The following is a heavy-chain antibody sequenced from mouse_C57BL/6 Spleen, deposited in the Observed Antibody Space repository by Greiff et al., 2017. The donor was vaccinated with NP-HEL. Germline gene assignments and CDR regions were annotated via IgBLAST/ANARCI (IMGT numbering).Heavy chain of an antibody. V-gene: IGHV1-26*01. Sequence: EVQLQQSGPELVKPGASVKISCKASGYTFTDYYMNWVKQSHGKSLEWIGDINPNNGGTSYIQKFKGKATLTVDKSSSTAYMELRSLTSEDSAVYYCARRGSFDVWGTGTTVTVSS. J-gene: IGHJ1*03. CDR1: GYTFTDYY. CDR2: INPNNGGT. CDR3: ARRGSFDV.